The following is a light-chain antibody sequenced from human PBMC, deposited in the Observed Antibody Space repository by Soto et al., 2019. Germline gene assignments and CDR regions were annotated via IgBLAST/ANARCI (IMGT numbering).Light chain of an antibody. CDR2: GAS. CDR3: QQYNNWPIT. Sequence: EIVMTQSPATLSVSRGERATLFCRANQAISSNLAWYQQKPGQAPRLLIYGASTRATGIPDRFRGSGSGTEFTLTISSLQSEDFAVYYCQQYNNWPITFGQGTRLEIK. V-gene: IGKV3-15*01. J-gene: IGKJ5*01. CDR1: QAISSN.